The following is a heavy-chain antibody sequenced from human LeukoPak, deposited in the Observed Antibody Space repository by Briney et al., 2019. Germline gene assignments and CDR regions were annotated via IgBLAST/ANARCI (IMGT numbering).Heavy chain of an antibody. Sequence: SVKVSCKASGGTFSSYAISWVRQAPGQGLEWMGGIIPIFGTANYAQKFQGRVTITADESTSTAYMELSSLRSEDTAVYYCARPKLYSGSYWYAFDIWGQGTMVTVSS. CDR1: GGTFSSYA. CDR2: IIPIFGTA. CDR3: ARPKLYSGSYWYAFDI. D-gene: IGHD1-26*01. J-gene: IGHJ3*02. V-gene: IGHV1-69*13.